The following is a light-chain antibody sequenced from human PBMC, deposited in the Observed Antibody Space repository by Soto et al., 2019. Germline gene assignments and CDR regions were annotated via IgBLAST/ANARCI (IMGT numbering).Light chain of an antibody. CDR1: QSISSW. CDR3: QQYKSYWT. CDR2: KAS. Sequence: DIQMTQSPSTLSASVGDRVTITCRASQSISSWSAWYQQKPGKAPKLLIYKASSLESGVPYRFSGSGSGTEFTITISSLQPDDFATYYCQQYKSYWTFGQGTKVEIK. J-gene: IGKJ1*01. V-gene: IGKV1-5*03.